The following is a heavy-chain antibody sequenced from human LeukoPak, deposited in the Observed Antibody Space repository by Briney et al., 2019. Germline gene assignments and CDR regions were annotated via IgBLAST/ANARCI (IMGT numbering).Heavy chain of an antibody. CDR1: GGSLSSGDYY. J-gene: IGHJ3*02. V-gene: IGHV4-30-4*01. CDR2: IYYSGST. Sequence: TLSLSCTLSGGSLSSGDYYWSWIRPPPGKGMEWIGYIYYSGSTYYNPSLKSRVTISVDTSKNQFSLKLSSVTAADTAVYYCARRPLYYDSSGNDAFDIWGHGTMVTVSS. D-gene: IGHD3-22*01. CDR3: ARRPLYYDSSGNDAFDI.